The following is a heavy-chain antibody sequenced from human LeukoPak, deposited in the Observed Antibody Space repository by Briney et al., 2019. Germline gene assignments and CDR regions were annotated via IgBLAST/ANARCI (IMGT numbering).Heavy chain of an antibody. Sequence: GGSLRLSCAASGLTFSSYGMSWVRQAPGKGLEWVSAISGSGGSTYYADSVKGRFTISRDNAKNSLSLQMNSLRAEDTAVYYCARDPYNGYYGDDYYYYMDVWGKGTTVTISS. V-gene: IGHV3-23*01. CDR1: GLTFSSYG. CDR2: ISGSGGST. D-gene: IGHD4-17*01. CDR3: ARDPYNGYYGDDYYYYMDV. J-gene: IGHJ6*03.